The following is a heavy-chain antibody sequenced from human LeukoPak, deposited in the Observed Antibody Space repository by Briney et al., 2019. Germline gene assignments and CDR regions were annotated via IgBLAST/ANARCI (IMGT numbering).Heavy chain of an antibody. CDR1: GGSISSGGYY. D-gene: IGHD2-15*01. CDR2: IYYSGST. Sequence: SETLSLTCTVSGGSISSGGYYRSWIRQHPGKGLEWIGYIYYSGSTYYNPSLKSRVTISVDTSKNQFSLKLSSVTAADTAVYYCASRFPWGPYDVVVVAATKTHYYYGMDVWGQGTTVTVSS. CDR3: ASRFPWGPYDVVVVAATKTHYYYGMDV. J-gene: IGHJ6*02. V-gene: IGHV4-31*03.